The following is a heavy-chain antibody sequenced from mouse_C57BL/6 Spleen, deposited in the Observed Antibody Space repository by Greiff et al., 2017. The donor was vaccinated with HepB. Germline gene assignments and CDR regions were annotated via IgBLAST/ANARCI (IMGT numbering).Heavy chain of an antibody. D-gene: IGHD1-1*01. CDR3: ASAGKLVAPFDD. J-gene: IGHJ2*01. V-gene: IGHV1-55*01. Sequence: QVQLQQPGAELVKPGASVKMSCKASGYTFTSYWITWVKQRPGQGLEWIGDIYPGSGSTNYNEQVKSKATLTVDTSSSTAYKQLSSLTSEDSAVYYWASAGKLVAPFDDWGQGTTVTVSS. CDR1: GYTFTSYW. CDR2: IYPGSGST.